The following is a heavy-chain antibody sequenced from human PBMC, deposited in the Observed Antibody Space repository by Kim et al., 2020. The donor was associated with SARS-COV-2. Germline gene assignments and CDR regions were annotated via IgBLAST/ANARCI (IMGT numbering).Heavy chain of an antibody. CDR3: ARDRGYDILTGFGWYFDL. D-gene: IGHD3-9*01. J-gene: IGHJ2*01. CDR2: ISYDGSNK. V-gene: IGHV3-30*09. Sequence: GGSLRLSCAASGFTFNSYTMHWVRLAPGKGLECVALISYDGSNKYHADSVKGRFAISRDNSKNKLYLQMNSLRAEDTATYYCARDRGYDILTGFGWYFDLWGRGTVVNVSS. CDR1: GFTFNSYT.